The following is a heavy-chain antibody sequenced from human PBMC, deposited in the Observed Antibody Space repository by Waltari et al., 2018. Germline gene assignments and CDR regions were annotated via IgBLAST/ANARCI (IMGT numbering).Heavy chain of an antibody. Sequence: GPGLVKPSQTLSLTCTVSGGSISSGSYYWSWIRQLAGKGLEWIGRIYTSGSTNYNPSLKSRVTISVDTSKNQFSLKLSSVTAADTAVYYCARDTRSITIFGVVLKGAFDIWGQGTMVTVSS. J-gene: IGHJ3*02. CDR3: ARDTRSITIFGVVLKGAFDI. CDR1: GGSISSGSYY. CDR2: IYTSGST. V-gene: IGHV4-61*02. D-gene: IGHD3-3*01.